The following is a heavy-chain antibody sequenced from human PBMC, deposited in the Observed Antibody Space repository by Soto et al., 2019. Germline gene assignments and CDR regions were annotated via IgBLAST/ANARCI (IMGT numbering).Heavy chain of an antibody. J-gene: IGHJ4*02. Sequence: QVQLVESGGGVVQPGRSLRLSCAASGFTFSSSGMHWVRQAPDYGLEWVAVIWYDESKKYYADSVKGRFTISRDTSKNPLYLQMSRLRAEDTAVYYCARDIGYTNYILDCWGQGTLVTVSS. CDR3: ARDIGYTNYILDC. D-gene: IGHD4-4*01. CDR2: IWYDESKK. CDR1: GFTFSSSG. V-gene: IGHV3-33*01.